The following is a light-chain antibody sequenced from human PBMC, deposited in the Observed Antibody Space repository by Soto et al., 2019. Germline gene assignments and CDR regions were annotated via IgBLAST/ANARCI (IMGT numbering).Light chain of an antibody. CDR2: EVT. CDR1: SSDVGGYNY. CDR3: SSYTSNNTRV. Sequence: QSALTQPASVSGSPGQSITISCTGTSSDVGGYNYVFWYQQHPGKAPKLMIYEVTNRPSGVSNRFSGSKSGNTASLTISGLQAEDEADYYGSSYTSNNTRVFGGGTKLTVL. V-gene: IGLV2-14*01. J-gene: IGLJ3*02.